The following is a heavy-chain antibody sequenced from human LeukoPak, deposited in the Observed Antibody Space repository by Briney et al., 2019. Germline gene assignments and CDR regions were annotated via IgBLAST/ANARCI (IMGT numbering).Heavy chain of an antibody. D-gene: IGHD1-26*01. Sequence: SETLSLTCTVSGGSISSYYWSWIRQPAGKGLEWIGRIYTSGSINYNPSLKSRVTMSVDTSKNQFSLKLSSVTAADTAVYYCARAGIVGATGWFDPWGQGTLVTVSS. J-gene: IGHJ5*02. CDR1: GGSISSYY. V-gene: IGHV4-4*07. CDR2: IYTSGSI. CDR3: ARAGIVGATGWFDP.